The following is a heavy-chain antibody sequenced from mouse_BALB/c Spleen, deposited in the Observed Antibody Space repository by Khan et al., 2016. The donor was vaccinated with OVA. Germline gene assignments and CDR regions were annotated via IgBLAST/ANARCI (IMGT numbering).Heavy chain of an antibody. D-gene: IGHD2-3*01. CDR3: ARDGSGYNDAMDY. Sequence: EVQLQESGPGLVKPSQSLSLTCTVTGYSITSDYAWNWIRQFPGNKLEWMDYISSSGSTNYNPALKNRISFTRDTSKNPFFLQLNSVTSEDTATYYCARDGSGYNDAMDYWGQGTSVTVSS. CDR1: GYSITSDYA. J-gene: IGHJ4*01. V-gene: IGHV3-2*02. CDR2: ISSSGST.